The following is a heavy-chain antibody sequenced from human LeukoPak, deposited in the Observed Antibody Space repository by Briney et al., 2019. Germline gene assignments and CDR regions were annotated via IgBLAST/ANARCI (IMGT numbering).Heavy chain of an antibody. J-gene: IGHJ4*02. Sequence: ASVKVSCKASGYTFTSYAMHWVRQAPGQRLEWMGWINAGNGNTKYSQEFQGRVTITRDTSASTAYMELSSLRSEDMAVYYCAKEPWAYMVRGPRPFDYWGQGTLVTVSS. D-gene: IGHD3-10*01. V-gene: IGHV1-3*03. CDR2: INAGNGNT. CDR3: AKEPWAYMVRGPRPFDY. CDR1: GYTFTSYA.